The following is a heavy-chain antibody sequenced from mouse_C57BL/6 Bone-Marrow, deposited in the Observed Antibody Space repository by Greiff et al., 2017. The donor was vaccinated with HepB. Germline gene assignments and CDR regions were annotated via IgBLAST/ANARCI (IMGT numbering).Heavy chain of an antibody. CDR2: IYPGDGDT. J-gene: IGHJ3*01. D-gene: IGHD4-1*01. V-gene: IGHV1-80*01. Sequence: QVQLQQSGAELVKPGASVKISCKASGYAFSSYWMNWVKQRPGKGLEWIGQIYPGDGDTNYNGKFKGKATLTADKSSSTAYMQLSSLTSEDSAVYFWAREENLGKGNSAWFAYWGQGTLVTVSA. CDR1: GYAFSSYW. CDR3: AREENLGKGNSAWFAY.